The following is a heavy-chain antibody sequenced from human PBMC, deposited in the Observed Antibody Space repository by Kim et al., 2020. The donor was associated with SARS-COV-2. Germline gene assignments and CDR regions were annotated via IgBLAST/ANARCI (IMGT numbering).Heavy chain of an antibody. Sequence: GGSLRLSCAASGFTFDEFVLYWVRQTPGKGLEWVSLISGDGLNTYYADSVKGRFSISRDNSKNFLYLQMNSLSPEDTAFYYCARSRESRGLTPRSYGYWGQGTRVTVS. V-gene: IGHV3-43*02. CDR3: ARSRESRGLTPRSYGY. CDR2: ISGDGLNT. J-gene: IGHJ4*02. CDR1: GFTFDEFV. D-gene: IGHD3-10*01.